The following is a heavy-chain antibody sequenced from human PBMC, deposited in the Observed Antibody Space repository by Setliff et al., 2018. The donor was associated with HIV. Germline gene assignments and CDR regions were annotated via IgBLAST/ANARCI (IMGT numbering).Heavy chain of an antibody. J-gene: IGHJ5*02. Sequence: ASVKVSCKASGYTFTSYDINWVRQATGQGLEWMGWMNPNSGNTGYAQKFQGRVTITADESTSTAYMELSSLRFEDTAVYYCARAKATRQARPTNCFDPWGQGTLVTVSS. CDR3: ARAKATRQARPTNCFDP. CDR1: GYTFTSYD. D-gene: IGHD1-1*01. CDR2: MNPNSGNT. V-gene: IGHV1-8*03.